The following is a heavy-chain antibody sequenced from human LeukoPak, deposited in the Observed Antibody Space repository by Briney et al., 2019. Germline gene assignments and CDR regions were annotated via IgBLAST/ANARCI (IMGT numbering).Heavy chain of an antibody. Sequence: ASVKVSCKASGYTFTDYYLHWVRQAPGHGLEWMGWINPKSGGTNYAQKFQGRVTMTRDTSISTAYMELSSLRSEDTAMYYCARALPHRRLMDTTMEQHWFDPWGQGTLVTVSS. CDR1: GYTFTDYY. J-gene: IGHJ5*02. V-gene: IGHV1-2*02. D-gene: IGHD5-18*01. CDR3: ARALPHRRLMDTTMEQHWFDP. CDR2: INPKSGGT.